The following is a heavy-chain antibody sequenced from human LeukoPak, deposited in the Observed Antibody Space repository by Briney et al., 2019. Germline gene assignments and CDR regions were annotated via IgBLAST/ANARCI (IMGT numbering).Heavy chain of an antibody. J-gene: IGHJ4*02. V-gene: IGHV3-23*01. CDR2: ISNSGDYT. CDR3: AKDTSIGKYCTNGLCSAFDY. CDR1: RFTFSNYD. Sequence: GGSLRLSCAGSRFTFSNYDMSWVRQAPGQGLEWLSDISNSGDYTSYADSVRGRFTISRDNSRNTLYLQMISLRPEDTAVYYCAKDTSIGKYCTNGLCSAFDYWGQGTLVTVSS. D-gene: IGHD2-8*01.